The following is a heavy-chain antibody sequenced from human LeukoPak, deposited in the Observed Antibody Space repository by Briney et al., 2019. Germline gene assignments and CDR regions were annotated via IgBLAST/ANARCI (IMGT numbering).Heavy chain of an antibody. CDR2: ISASGST. CDR3: ARHYGDYGFDY. J-gene: IGHJ4*02. V-gene: IGHV4-4*09. CDR1: GGSITNYF. Sequence: SETLSLTCTISGGSITNYFWTWIRQPPGKGLEWVAYISASGSTSYNPSLQSRISMSVDTSKKQFSLELTSVTAADTAVYFCARHYGDYGFDYWGQGALVTVSS. D-gene: IGHD4-17*01.